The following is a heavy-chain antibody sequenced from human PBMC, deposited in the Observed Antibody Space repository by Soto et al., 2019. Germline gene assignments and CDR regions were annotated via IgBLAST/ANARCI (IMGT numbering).Heavy chain of an antibody. CDR3: ARVDFAMSLLYFDA. CDR1: GGSFSGYY. D-gene: IGHD3-10*01. J-gene: IGHJ4*02. CDR2: INHSGST. Sequence: SETLSLTCAVYGGSFSGYYWSWIRQPPGKGLEWIGEINHSGSTNYNPSLKSRVTISVDTSKNQFSLKLSSVTAADTAVYYCARVDFAMSLLYFDAWGQGTLVTVSS. V-gene: IGHV4-34*01.